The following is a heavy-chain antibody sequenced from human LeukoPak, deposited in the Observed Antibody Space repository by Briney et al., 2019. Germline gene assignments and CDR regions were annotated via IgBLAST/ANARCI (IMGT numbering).Heavy chain of an antibody. J-gene: IGHJ6*02. V-gene: IGHV3-33*06. Sequence: PGGSLRLSCAASGFTFRSHAMHWVRQAPGKGLEWVAHIWFDGSNKYFADSVKGRFTISRGNSKNTLYLQMNSLRAEDTAVYYCAKDSSGAGSSYGMDMWGQGTTVTVSS. CDR2: IWFDGSNK. CDR1: GFTFRSHA. CDR3: AKDSSGAGSSYGMDM. D-gene: IGHD3-10*01.